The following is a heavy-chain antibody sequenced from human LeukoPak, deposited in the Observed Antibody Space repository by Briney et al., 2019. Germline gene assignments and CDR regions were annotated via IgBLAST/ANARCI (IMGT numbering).Heavy chain of an antibody. CDR1: GGSFNGYY. CDR3: ARSGWYAHWFDP. CDR2: TNHSGDT. D-gene: IGHD6-19*01. Sequence: SETLSLTCAVYGGSFNGYYWSWIRQSPGKGLEWIGETNHSGDTNYNPSLKSRVTMSVDTSKNQFSLKLSSVTAADTAVYYCARSGWYAHWFDPWGQGTLVTVSS. J-gene: IGHJ5*02. V-gene: IGHV4-34*01.